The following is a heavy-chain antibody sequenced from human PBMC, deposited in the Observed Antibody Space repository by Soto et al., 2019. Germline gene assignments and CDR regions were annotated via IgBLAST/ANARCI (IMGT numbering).Heavy chain of an antibody. CDR1: GFTFSSYA. V-gene: IGHV3-23*01. CDR2: ISGSGGST. J-gene: IGHJ4*02. Sequence: PGGSLRLSCAASGFTFSSYAMSWVRQAPGEGLEWVSAISGSGGSTYYADSVKGRFTISRDNSKNTLYLQINSLRAEDTAVYYCAKEFGATLAPFGYWGQGTLVTVSS. CDR3: AKEFGATLAPFGY. D-gene: IGHD3-10*01.